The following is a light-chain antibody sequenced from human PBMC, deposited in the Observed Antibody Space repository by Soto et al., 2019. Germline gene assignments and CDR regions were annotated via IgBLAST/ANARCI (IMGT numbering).Light chain of an antibody. CDR2: GAS. V-gene: IGKV3-15*01. CDR3: QQYNNWPRT. Sequence: EIVLMQSPGTLSLSPGERATLSCRASQSVSSNYFAWYQQKPGQAPRLLIYGASTRATGIPARFSGSGSGTEFTLTISSLQSEDFAVYYCQQYNNWPRTCGQGTKGE. J-gene: IGKJ1*01. CDR1: QSVSSNY.